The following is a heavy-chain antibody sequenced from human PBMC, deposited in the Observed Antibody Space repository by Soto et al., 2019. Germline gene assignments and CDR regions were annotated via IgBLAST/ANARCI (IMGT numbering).Heavy chain of an antibody. V-gene: IGHV1-69*01. CDR2: IIPIFGTA. Sequence: QVQLVQSGAEVKKPGSSVKVSCKASGGTFSSYAISWVRQAPGQGLEWMGGIIPIFGTANYAQKFQGRVTITAVEATSIAYMEMSGLRSEDTAVYYCARDLGVDMVATIQNEYYYYYNGMAVRGQGATVTVSS. CDR1: GGTFSSYA. D-gene: IGHD5-12*01. CDR3: ARDLGVDMVATIQNEYYYYYNGMAV. J-gene: IGHJ6*02.